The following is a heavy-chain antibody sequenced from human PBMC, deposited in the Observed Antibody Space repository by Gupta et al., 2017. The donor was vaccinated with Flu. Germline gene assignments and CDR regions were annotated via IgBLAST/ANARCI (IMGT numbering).Heavy chain of an antibody. D-gene: IGHD6-13*01. V-gene: IGHV3-21*01. J-gene: IGHJ4*02. Sequence: GFTFSSYSMNWVRQAPGKGLEWVASISSSSSYIYYADSVKGRFTISRDNAKNSLYLQMNSLRAEDTAVYYCASKKYSSSWYWGQGTRVTVSS. CDR3: ASKKYSSSWY. CDR1: GFTFSSYS. CDR2: ISSSSSYI.